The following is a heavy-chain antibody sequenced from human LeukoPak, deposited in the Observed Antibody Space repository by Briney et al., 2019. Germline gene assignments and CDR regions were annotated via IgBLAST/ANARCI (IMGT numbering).Heavy chain of an antibody. CDR2: IYYSGST. V-gene: IGHV4-31*03. CDR1: GGSISSGGYY. CDR3: ARDDDSSGYYS. D-gene: IGHD3-22*01. Sequence: SSETLSLTCTVSGGSISSGGYYWSWIRRHPGRGLEWIGYIYYSGSTYYNPSLKSRVTISVDTSKNQFSLKLSSVTAADTAVYYCARDDDSSGYYSWGQGTLVTVSS. J-gene: IGHJ4*02.